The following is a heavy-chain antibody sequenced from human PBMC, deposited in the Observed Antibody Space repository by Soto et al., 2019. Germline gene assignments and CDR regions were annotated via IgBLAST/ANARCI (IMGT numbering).Heavy chain of an antibody. CDR3: AKGSIAAAVHYYYMDV. CDR2: ISWNSGSI. Sequence: GGSLRLSCAASGFTFDDYAMHWVRQAPRKGLEWVSGISWNSGSIGYADSVKGRFTISRDNAKNSLYLQMNSLRAEDTALYYCAKGSIAAAVHYYYMDVWGKGTTVTVSS. D-gene: IGHD6-13*01. CDR1: GFTFDDYA. J-gene: IGHJ6*03. V-gene: IGHV3-9*01.